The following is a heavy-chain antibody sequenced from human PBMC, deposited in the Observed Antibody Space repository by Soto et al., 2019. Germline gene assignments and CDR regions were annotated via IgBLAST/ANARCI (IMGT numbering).Heavy chain of an antibody. J-gene: IGHJ4*02. D-gene: IGHD3-9*01. CDR3: ARASNYDILTGEYTTTYYFDY. Sequence: QVQLVQSGAEVKKPGASVKVSCKASGYTFTSYGISWVRQAPGQGLEWMGWISAYNGNTNYAQKLQGRVTMTTDTSTSTAYMELRSLRSDDTAVYYCARASNYDILTGEYTTTYYFDYWGQGTLVTVSS. V-gene: IGHV1-18*01. CDR2: ISAYNGNT. CDR1: GYTFTSYG.